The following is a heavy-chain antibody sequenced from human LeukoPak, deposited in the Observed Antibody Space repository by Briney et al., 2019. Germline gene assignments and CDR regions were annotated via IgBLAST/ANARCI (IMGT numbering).Heavy chain of an antibody. Sequence: ASVKVSCKASGGTFSSYAISWVRQAPGQGPEWMGGIIPIFGTANYAQKFQGRVTITADESTSTAYMELSSLRSEDTAVYYCARDGCSSTSCYPGWFDPWGQGTLVTVSS. V-gene: IGHV1-69*13. CDR3: ARDGCSSTSCYPGWFDP. D-gene: IGHD2-2*01. CDR2: IIPIFGTA. CDR1: GGTFSSYA. J-gene: IGHJ5*02.